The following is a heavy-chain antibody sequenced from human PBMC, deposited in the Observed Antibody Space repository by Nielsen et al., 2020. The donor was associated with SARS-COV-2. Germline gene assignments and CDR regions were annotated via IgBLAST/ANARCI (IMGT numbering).Heavy chain of an antibody. CDR1: GFTFNNYG. D-gene: IGHD3-16*01. Sequence: GGSLRLSCAASGFTFNNYGFYWVRQAPGKGLEWVASISYEGSKKYYGDSLTGRFTVSRDTSKNTVYLQMNSLLVEDTAVYHCAKRRAVFMLTFGGEGAMDVGGQGTTVSVSS. CDR2: ISYEGSKK. J-gene: IGHJ6*02. CDR3: AKRRAVFMLTFGGEGAMDV. V-gene: IGHV3-30*18.